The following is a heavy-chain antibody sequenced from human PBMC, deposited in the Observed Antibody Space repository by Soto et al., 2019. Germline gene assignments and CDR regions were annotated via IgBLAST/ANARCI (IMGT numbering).Heavy chain of an antibody. CDR1: GYNFSNHW. CDR3: ARQRNAYSCAMDF. V-gene: IGHV5-51*01. Sequence: GESLKISCQASGYNFSNHWIVWVRQMPGKGLEWMGVIFPGDSDTRYSPSFQGQVTISADKSSSTAFLEWSTLKASDSAMYYCARQRNAYSCAMDFWGRGTTVTVSS. CDR2: IFPGDSDT. J-gene: IGHJ6*02.